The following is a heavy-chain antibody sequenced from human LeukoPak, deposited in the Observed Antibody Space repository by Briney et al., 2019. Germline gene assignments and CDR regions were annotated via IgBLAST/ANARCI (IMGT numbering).Heavy chain of an antibody. D-gene: IGHD2-15*01. CDR2: FDPEDGET. V-gene: IGHV1-24*01. CDR1: GYTLTELS. J-gene: IGHJ5*02. CDR3: APIYCSDGSCYWGPFDP. Sequence: ASVKVSCKVSGYTLTELSMHWVRQAPGKGLEWMGGFDPEDGETIYAQKFQGRVTMTEDTSTDTAYMELSSLRSEDTAVYYCAPIYCSDGSCYWGPFDPWGQGTLVTVSS.